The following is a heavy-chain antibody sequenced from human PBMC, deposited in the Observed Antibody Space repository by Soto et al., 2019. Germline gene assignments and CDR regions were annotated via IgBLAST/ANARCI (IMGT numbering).Heavy chain of an antibody. V-gene: IGHV4-39*01. CDR3: ARLLIAARRRPSYNWFDP. J-gene: IGHJ5*02. CDR2: IYYSGST. Sequence: SETLSLTCTVSGGSISSSSYYWGWIRQPPGKGLEWIGSIYYSGSTYYNPSLKSRVTISVDTSKNQFSLKLSSVTAADTAVYYCARLLIAARRRPSYNWFDPWGQGTLVTVSS. CDR1: GGSISSSSYY. D-gene: IGHD6-6*01.